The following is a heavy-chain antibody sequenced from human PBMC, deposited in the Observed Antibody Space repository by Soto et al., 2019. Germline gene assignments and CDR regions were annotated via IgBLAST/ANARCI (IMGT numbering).Heavy chain of an antibody. J-gene: IGHJ4*02. CDR3: LSQRTTVPTEAYFDY. Sequence: PSETLSLPCTVSGRSISSSSYYWGWIRQPPGKGLEWIGSIYYRGRSYSKSSVKSRVTISVDTSKNRFSLSLNSVTTSDTAVYFCLSQRTTVPTEAYFDYWGPGALVTVSS. V-gene: IGHV4-39*01. CDR2: IYYRGRS. D-gene: IGHD4-17*01. CDR1: GRSISSSSYY.